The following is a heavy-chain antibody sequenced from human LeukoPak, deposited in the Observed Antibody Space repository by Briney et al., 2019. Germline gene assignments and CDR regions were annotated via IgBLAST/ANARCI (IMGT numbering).Heavy chain of an antibody. CDR1: GFTFSSYW. V-gene: IGHV3-7*01. D-gene: IGHD3-10*02. CDR2: IKQDGSEQ. CDR3: AELGITMIGGV. J-gene: IGHJ6*04. Sequence: GGSLRLSCAASGFTFSSYWMTWVRQAPGKGLEWVANIKQDGSEQYYVDSVKGRFTISRDNAKNSLYLQMNSLRAEDTAVYYCAELGITMIGGVWGKGTTVTISS.